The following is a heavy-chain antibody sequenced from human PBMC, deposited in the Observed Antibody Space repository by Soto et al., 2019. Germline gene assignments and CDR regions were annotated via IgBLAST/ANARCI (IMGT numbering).Heavy chain of an antibody. CDR3: ARTGTSGTPFDH. CDR1: GGSISSSNW. Sequence: SETLSLTCAVSGGSISSSNWWSWVRQPPGKGLEWIGEIYHSGSTNYNPSFKSRVAMSVDKSKNQFSLKLNSVTAADTALYYCARTGTSGTPFDHWGKGTLVTAS. CDR2: IYHSGST. V-gene: IGHV4-4*02. J-gene: IGHJ4*02. D-gene: IGHD1-1*01.